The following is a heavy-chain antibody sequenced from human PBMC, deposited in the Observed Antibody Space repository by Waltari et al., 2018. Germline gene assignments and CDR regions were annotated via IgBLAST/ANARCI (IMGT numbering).Heavy chain of an antibody. J-gene: IGHJ5*02. CDR2: IDPADSEI. V-gene: IGHV5-10-1*03. D-gene: IGHD3-22*01. CDR1: GYTFSHYW. CDR3: ARENYYDSSGFSVS. Sequence: EVRLVQSGAEVKKPGESLTISCQASGYTFSHYWISWVRHLPGKGLEWMGKIDPADSEINYSPSFQGHVIISADKSSSTASLHWSSLKASDSATYYCARENYYDSSGFSVSWGQGTLVTVSS.